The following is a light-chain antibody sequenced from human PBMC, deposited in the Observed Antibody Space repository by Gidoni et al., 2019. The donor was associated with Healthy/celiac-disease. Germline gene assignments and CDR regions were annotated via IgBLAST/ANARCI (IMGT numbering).Light chain of an antibody. J-gene: IGKJ4*01. CDR2: DAS. CDR1: QDISNY. V-gene: IGKV1-33*01. Sequence: DIPMTQSPSSLSPSVGDRVTITCQASQDISNYLNWYQQKPGKAPKLLIYDASNLETGVPSRFSGSGSGTDFTFTISSLQPEDIATYYCQQYDNLPRTTFGGGTKVEIK. CDR3: QQYDNLPRTT.